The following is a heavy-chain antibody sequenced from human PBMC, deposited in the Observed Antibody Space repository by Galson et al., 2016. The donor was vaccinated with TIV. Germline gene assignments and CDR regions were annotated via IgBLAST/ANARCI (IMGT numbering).Heavy chain of an antibody. V-gene: IGHV4-38-2*02. CDR3: ARDPLVPASLDV. CDR1: GYSISRGFY. CDR2: IYHGGST. Sequence: SETLSLTCAVSGYSISRGFYWAWIRQPPGKGLEWMGTIYHGGSTYFNPSLRSRVTISVDTSKNQFSLKLSSVTAADTAVYYCARDPLVPASLDVWGQGTTVTVSS. D-gene: IGHD2-2*01. J-gene: IGHJ6*02.